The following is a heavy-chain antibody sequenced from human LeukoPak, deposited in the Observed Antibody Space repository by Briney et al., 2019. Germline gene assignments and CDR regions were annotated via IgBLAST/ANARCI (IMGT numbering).Heavy chain of an antibody. CDR3: ARPNSSGYYFDY. CDR2: IYYSGST. Sequence: SETLSLTCTVSGGSISSYYWSWIRQHPGKGLEWIGYIYYSGSTNYNPSLKSRVTISVDTSKNQFSLKLSSVTAADTAVYYCARPNSSGYYFDYWGQGTLVTVSS. CDR1: GGSISSYY. V-gene: IGHV4-59*01. J-gene: IGHJ4*02. D-gene: IGHD3-22*01.